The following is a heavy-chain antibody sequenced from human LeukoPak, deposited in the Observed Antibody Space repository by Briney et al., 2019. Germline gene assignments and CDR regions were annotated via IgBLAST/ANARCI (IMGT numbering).Heavy chain of an antibody. V-gene: IGHV3-30*04. CDR1: GFIFSDYA. CDR3: ARTHDYGDSRDASDV. Sequence: PGGSLRLSCAASGFIFSDYAMDWVRQAPGKGLEWVAIISDYGSNRYYADSVRGRFTISRDNSKNTLYLQMNNLRAEDTAVYYCARTHDYGDSRDASDVWGQGTMVTVSS. D-gene: IGHD4-17*01. CDR2: ISDYGSNR. J-gene: IGHJ3*01.